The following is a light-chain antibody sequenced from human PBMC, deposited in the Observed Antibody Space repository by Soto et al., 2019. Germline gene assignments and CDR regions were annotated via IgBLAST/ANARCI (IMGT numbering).Light chain of an antibody. CDR1: QSIISY. CDR2: AAS. CDR3: HQYDNWPA. J-gene: IGKJ1*01. Sequence: DIQMTQSPSSLSASVGDRVTITCRASQSIISYLNWYQLKPGKAPKLLIYAASSLQGGVPSRFSGSGSGTEFTLTISSLQSEDFAVYYCHQYDNWPAFGQGTKVDIK. V-gene: IGKV1-39*01.